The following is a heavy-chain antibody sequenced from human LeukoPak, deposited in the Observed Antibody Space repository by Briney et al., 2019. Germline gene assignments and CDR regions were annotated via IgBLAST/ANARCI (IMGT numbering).Heavy chain of an antibody. Sequence: SETLSLTCSVSGGSISSYYWSWIRQPAGKGLEWIGEINHSGSTNYNPSLKSRVTISVDTSKNQFSLKLSSVTAADTAVYYCARVNDFWSGYYTNWFDPWGQGTLVTVSS. CDR2: INHSGST. D-gene: IGHD3-3*01. CDR1: GGSISSYY. J-gene: IGHJ5*02. CDR3: ARVNDFWSGYYTNWFDP. V-gene: IGHV4-34*01.